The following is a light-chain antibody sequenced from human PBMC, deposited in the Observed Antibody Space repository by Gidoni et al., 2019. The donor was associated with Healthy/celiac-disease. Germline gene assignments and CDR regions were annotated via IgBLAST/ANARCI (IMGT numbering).Light chain of an antibody. J-gene: IGKJ1*01. Sequence: EIVMTQSLATLSVSPGERATLSCRASQSVSSNLAWYQQKPGQAPRLLIYGASTRATGIPARFSGRGSGTEFTLNISSLQSEDFAVYYCQQYNNWPPWTFGQGTKVEIK. CDR3: QQYNNWPPWT. V-gene: IGKV3-15*01. CDR1: QSVSSN. CDR2: GAS.